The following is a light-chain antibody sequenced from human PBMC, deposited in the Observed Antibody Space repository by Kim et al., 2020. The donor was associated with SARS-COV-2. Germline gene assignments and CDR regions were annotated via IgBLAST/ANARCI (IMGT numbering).Light chain of an antibody. CDR2: KAS. CDR3: QQYKVYPWT. V-gene: IGKV1-5*03. J-gene: IGKJ1*01. Sequence: DIQMTQSPSTLSASVGDRDTITCRASESLSSWLAWYQQKPGKAPKFLIYKASILQSGVPSRFSGSGSGTEFTLTISSLQTDDFAFYYCQQYKVYPWTFGQGTKVDIK. CDR1: ESLSSW.